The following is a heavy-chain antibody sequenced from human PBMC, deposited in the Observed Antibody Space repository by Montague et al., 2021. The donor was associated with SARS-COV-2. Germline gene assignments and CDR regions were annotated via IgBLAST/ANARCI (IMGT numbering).Heavy chain of an antibody. D-gene: IGHD1-26*01. CDR3: ARSTVGTSHFDY. V-gene: IGHV4-39*01. J-gene: IGHJ4*02. Sequence: SETLSLTCTVSGGSIFSNSFYRGWIRQSPGQGLEWIGNVLSSGSTFYNPSLRSRVTMSVDMSKNQFSLKLMSVTAADTAVYYCARSTVGTSHFDYWGQGTLVTVSS. CDR1: GGSIFSNSFY. CDR2: VLSSGST.